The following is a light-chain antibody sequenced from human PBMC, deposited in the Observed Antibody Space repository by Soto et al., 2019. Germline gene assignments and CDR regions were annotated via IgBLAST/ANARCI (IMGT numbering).Light chain of an antibody. CDR2: GAS. Sequence: EIVMTHSPATLSVSPRARAALSCSAGQSVSSNLAWYQQIPGQAPTLLIYGASTRATGIPARFSDSGSGTEFTLTISSLQSEDFAVYYCQQYNNWPRTFGQGTKVDIK. V-gene: IGKV3-15*01. CDR1: QSVSSN. CDR3: QQYNNWPRT. J-gene: IGKJ1*01.